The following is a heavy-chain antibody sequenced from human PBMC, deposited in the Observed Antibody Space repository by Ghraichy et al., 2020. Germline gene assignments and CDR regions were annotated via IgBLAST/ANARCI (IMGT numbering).Heavy chain of an antibody. Sequence: LSLTCAASGFTFSNYWMHWVRQAPGKVLVWVSRIYDDGSITHYVDSVRGRFTISRDNAKNMVYLQMNSLRAEDTAIYYCVRAFDYWGQGTLVTVSS. CDR3: VRAFDY. CDR2: IYDDGSIT. CDR1: GFTFSNYW. V-gene: IGHV3-74*01. J-gene: IGHJ4*02.